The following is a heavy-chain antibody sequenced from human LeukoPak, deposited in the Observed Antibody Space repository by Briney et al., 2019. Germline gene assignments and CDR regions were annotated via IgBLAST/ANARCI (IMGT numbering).Heavy chain of an antibody. CDR1: GFIFRDYS. J-gene: IGHJ4*02. CDR3: AKDRGPWLARVGFDY. CDR2: ISSGTSYI. D-gene: IGHD6-19*01. V-gene: IGHV3-21*04. Sequence: GGSLRLSCAASGFIFRDYSMHWVRQAPGKGLEWVSCISSGTSYIYYPDSVKGRFTISRDNGKHLLYLQMNSLRAEDTAVYYCAKDRGPWLARVGFDYWGQGTLVTVSS.